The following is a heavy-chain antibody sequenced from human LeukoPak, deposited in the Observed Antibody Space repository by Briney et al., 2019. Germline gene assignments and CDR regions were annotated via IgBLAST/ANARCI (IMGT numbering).Heavy chain of an antibody. J-gene: IGHJ1*01. Sequence: PSETLSLTCTVSGGSISSYYWSWIRQPAGKGLEWIGRTYTSGSTNYNPSLKSRVTMSVDTSKNQFSLKLSSVTAADTAVYYCARDEASRSKYFRHWGQGTLVTVSS. CDR1: GGSISSYY. V-gene: IGHV4-4*07. CDR3: ARDEASRSKYFRH. CDR2: TYTSGST. D-gene: IGHD2-2*01.